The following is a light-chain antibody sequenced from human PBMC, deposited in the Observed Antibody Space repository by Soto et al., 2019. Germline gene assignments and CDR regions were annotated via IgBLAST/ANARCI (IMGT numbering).Light chain of an antibody. CDR2: GAS. V-gene: IGKV3-20*01. J-gene: IGKJ2*01. CDR1: QSVSSSY. Sequence: EIVLTQSPGTLSLSPGERATLSCRASQSVSSSYLAWYQQKPGQAPRLLIYGASSRATGIPDRFIGSGSGTDFTLTIIRLEPEDFAVYYCQQYCGSPPYTFGQGTKLEIK. CDR3: QQYCGSPPYT.